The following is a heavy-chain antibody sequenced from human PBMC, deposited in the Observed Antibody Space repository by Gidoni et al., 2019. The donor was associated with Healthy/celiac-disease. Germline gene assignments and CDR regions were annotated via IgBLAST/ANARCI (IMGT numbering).Heavy chain of an antibody. CDR3: AKGDSSGYYYSDY. D-gene: IGHD3-22*01. J-gene: IGHJ4*02. CDR1: GFTFSSYG. Sequence: QVQLVESGGGVVQPGRSLRLSCAASGFTFSSYGKHWVRQAPGKGLEWVAVISYDGSNKYYADSVKCRFTISRDNSKNTLYLQMNSLRAEDTAVYYCAKGDSSGYYYSDYWGQGTLVTVSS. V-gene: IGHV3-30*18. CDR2: ISYDGSNK.